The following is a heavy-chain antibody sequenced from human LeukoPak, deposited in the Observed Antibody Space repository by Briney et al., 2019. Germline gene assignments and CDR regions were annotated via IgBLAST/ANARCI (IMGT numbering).Heavy chain of an antibody. CDR3: ARLKCISTTCPSRYVMDV. CDR1: GGSISSYY. D-gene: IGHD2-2*01. CDR2: IYYSGST. V-gene: IGHV4-59*01. Sequence: SETLSLTCSVSGGSISSYYWSWIRQPPGKGLEYIGYIYYSGSTNYNPSLKSRVTISVDTSKDQFSPNLTSVTAADTAVYYCARLKCISTTCPSRYVMDVWGQGTTVTVSS. J-gene: IGHJ6*02.